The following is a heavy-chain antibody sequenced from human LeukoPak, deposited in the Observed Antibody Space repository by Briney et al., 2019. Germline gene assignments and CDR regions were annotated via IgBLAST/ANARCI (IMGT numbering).Heavy chain of an antibody. CDR2: ISYDGSNK. Sequence: GRSLILSCAASGFTFSSYAMHWVRQAPGKGLEWVAVISYDGSNKYYADSVKGRFTISRDNSENTLYLPMNSLRAEDTAVYYCAREHYGSGSYSGFDYWGQGTLVTVSS. D-gene: IGHD3-10*01. V-gene: IGHV3-30-3*01. J-gene: IGHJ4*02. CDR3: AREHYGSGSYSGFDY. CDR1: GFTFSSYA.